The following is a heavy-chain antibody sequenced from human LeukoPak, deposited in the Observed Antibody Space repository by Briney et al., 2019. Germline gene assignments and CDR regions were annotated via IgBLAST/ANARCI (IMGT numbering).Heavy chain of an antibody. CDR3: RCGSGAFDI. J-gene: IGHJ3*02. D-gene: IGHD3-10*01. V-gene: IGHV3-74*01. CDR1: GFTFSSYW. Sequence: PGGSLRLSCAASGFTFSSYWMHWVRQAPGKGLVWVSRINTDGSTTSYADSVKGRFTISRDNAKNTVYLQMNSLRAEDTAVYYCRCGSGAFDIWGQGTMVTVSS. CDR2: INTDGSTT.